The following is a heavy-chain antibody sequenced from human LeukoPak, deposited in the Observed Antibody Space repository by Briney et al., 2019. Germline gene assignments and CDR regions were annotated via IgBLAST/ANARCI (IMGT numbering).Heavy chain of an antibody. V-gene: IGHV4-59*01. D-gene: IGHD6-6*01. CDR3: ARDRGYSSSSQEYYYYGMDV. CDR1: GGFISSYY. Sequence: PSETLSLTCTVSGGFISSYYWSWIRQPPGKGLEWIGYIYYSGSTNYNPSLKSRVTISVDTSKNQFSLKLSSVTAADTAVYYCARDRGYSSSSQEYYYYGMDVWGQGTTVTVSS. CDR2: IYYSGST. J-gene: IGHJ6*02.